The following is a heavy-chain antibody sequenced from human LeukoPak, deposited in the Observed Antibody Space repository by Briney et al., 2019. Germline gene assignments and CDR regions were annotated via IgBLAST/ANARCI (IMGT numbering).Heavy chain of an antibody. Sequence: PGGSLRLSCVASGFTFSDYYMIWIRQAPGKGLEWDSYISSRSTYTNYADSVQGRFTISRDNSKNTLYLQMNSLRAEDTALYYCARNEYETLDYWGQGTLVTVSS. CDR1: GFTFSDYY. D-gene: IGHD2/OR15-2a*01. CDR3: ARNEYETLDY. CDR2: ISSRSTYT. J-gene: IGHJ4*02. V-gene: IGHV3-11*03.